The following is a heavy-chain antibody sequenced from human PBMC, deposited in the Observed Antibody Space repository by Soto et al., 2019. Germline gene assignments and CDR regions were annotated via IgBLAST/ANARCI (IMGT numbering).Heavy chain of an antibody. D-gene: IGHD2-15*01. J-gene: IGHJ3*02. Sequence: ILSLTCAVSGGSISGGGGSWSWIRQPPGKGLEWIGYIYHSGSTYYNPSLKSRVTISVDRSKNQFSLKLSSVTAADTAVYYGATSATHDAFDIWGQGTMVTVSS. CDR1: GGSISGGGGS. V-gene: IGHV4-30-2*01. CDR2: IYHSGST. CDR3: ATSATHDAFDI.